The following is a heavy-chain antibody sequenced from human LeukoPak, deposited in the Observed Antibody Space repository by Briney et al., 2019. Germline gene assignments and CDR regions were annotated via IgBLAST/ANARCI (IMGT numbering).Heavy chain of an antibody. CDR3: ASRPSDGSDFYYGVFDY. CDR2: ISYSGTT. CDR1: GGSISRAGYF. D-gene: IGHD3-22*01. Sequence: SETLSLTCTVSGGSISRAGYFWTWVRQHPGKGPEWIGYISYSGTTIYNPALKSRLTMSLDTSRNQFSLRLGSVTAADTAMYYCASRPSDGSDFYYGVFDYWGQGALVTVSS. V-gene: IGHV4-31*03. J-gene: IGHJ4*02.